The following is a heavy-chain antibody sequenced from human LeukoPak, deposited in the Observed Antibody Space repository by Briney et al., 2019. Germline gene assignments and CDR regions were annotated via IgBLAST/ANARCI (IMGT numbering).Heavy chain of an antibody. D-gene: IGHD3-16*02. CDR1: GFIFSSYA. V-gene: IGHV3-64*04. CDR3: AKDREITFGGVIVLDLDH. J-gene: IGHJ4*02. CDR2: ISFNGGNT. Sequence: GGSLRLSCSASGFIFSSYAMHWVRQAPGKGLEYVSGISFNGGNTYYADSVKGRFTISRDNSKNTLYLQMNSLRAEDTAVYYCAKDREITFGGVIVLDLDHWGQGTLVTVSS.